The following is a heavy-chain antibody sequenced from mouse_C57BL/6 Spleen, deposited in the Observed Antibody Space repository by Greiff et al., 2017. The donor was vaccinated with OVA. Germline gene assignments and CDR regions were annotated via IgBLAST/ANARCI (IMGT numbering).Heavy chain of an antibody. D-gene: IGHD2-4*01. V-gene: IGHV1-82*01. CDR2: IYPGDGDT. CDR1: GYAFSSSW. Sequence: QVQLKQSGPELVKPGASVKISCKASGYAFSSSWMNWVKQRPGKGLEWIGRIYPGDGDTNYNGKFKGKATLTADKSSSTAYMQLSSLTSEDSAVYFCASSYDYGDFDYWGQGTTLTVSS. J-gene: IGHJ2*01. CDR3: ASSYDYGDFDY.